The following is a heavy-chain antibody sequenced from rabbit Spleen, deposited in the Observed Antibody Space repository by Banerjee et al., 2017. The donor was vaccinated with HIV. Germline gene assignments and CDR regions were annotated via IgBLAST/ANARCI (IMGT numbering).Heavy chain of an antibody. J-gene: IGHJ4*01. V-gene: IGHV1S45*01. CDR3: ARDLVGVIGWNFYL. CDR1: GFDFSNYG. Sequence: QEQLVESGGGLVQPGGSLKLSCKASGFDFSNYGMSWVRQAPGKGLEWIGYIDPIFGRTYYASWAKGRFIMSRTSSTTVTLQMTSLTAADTATYFCARDLVGVIGWNFYLWGPGTLVTVS. CDR2: IDPIFGRT. D-gene: IGHD1-1*01.